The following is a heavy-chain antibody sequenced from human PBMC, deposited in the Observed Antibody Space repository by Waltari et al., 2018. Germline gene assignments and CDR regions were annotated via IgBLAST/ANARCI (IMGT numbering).Heavy chain of an antibody. J-gene: IGHJ4*02. CDR3: ARGGNTMFRGLFRY. CDR2: IYYTGSA. V-gene: IGHV4-30-4*08. D-gene: IGHD3-10*02. CDR1: GGSVSSDADS. Sequence: QVQLQESGPGLVKPSQTLSLTCPVSGGSVSSDADSWGWVRQPPGKGLEWIGYIYYTGSAYYNPSLKSRVTISVDTSKDQFSLKLSSVTAADTAVYYCARGGNTMFRGLFRYWGQGTLVTVSS.